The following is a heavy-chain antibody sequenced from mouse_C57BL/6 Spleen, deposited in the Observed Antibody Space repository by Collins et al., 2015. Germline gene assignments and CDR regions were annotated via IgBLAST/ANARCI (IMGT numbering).Heavy chain of an antibody. J-gene: IGHJ2*01. CDR1: GYAFSNYW. CDR2: VYPGDGDP. Sequence: QVQLQQSGAELVTPGASVKISCKGPGYAFSNYWMNWVKQRPGKGLEWIGQVYPGDGDPNYNGKFKGKATLTADKSSSTAYMQLSSLTSEDSAVYFCVRERLGIFDYWGQGTTLTVSS. V-gene: IGHV1-80*01. D-gene: IGHD4-1*01. CDR3: VRERLGIFDY.